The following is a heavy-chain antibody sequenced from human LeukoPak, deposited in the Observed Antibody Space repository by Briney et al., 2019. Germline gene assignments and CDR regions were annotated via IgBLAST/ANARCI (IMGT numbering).Heavy chain of an antibody. D-gene: IGHD1-26*01. CDR1: GFTFSSYW. CDR2: INKDGGEK. V-gene: IGHV3-7*03. J-gene: IGHJ4*02. Sequence: GGSLRLSCAASGFTFSSYWMSWVRQAPGKGLEWVANINKDGGEKYYVDSVKGRFTISRDDAKNSLYLQMNSLRADDTAVYYCVKDSPPRYSGSPPAYWGQGTLVTVSS. CDR3: VKDSPPRYSGSPPAY.